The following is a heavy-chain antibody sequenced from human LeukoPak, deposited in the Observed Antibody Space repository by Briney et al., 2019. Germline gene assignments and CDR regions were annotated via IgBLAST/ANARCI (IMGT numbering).Heavy chain of an antibody. CDR2: IRYDGGNK. CDR3: AKDPRWNGLDPNLYYYYYMDV. J-gene: IGHJ6*03. D-gene: IGHD1-1*01. Sequence: GGSLRLSCAASGFTFSSYGMHWVRQAPGKGLEWVAFIRYDGGNKYYADSVKGRFTISRDNSKNTLYLQMNSLRAEDTAVYYCAKDPRWNGLDPNLYYYYYMDVWGKGTTVTVSS. V-gene: IGHV3-30*02. CDR1: GFTFSSYG.